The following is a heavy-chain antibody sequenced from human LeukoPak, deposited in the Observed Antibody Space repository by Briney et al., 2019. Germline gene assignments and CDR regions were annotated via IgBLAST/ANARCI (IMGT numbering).Heavy chain of an antibody. CDR3: GRDRPCFGELSYY. CDR2: IKQDGSEK. CDR1: GLSFISYW. J-gene: IGHJ4*02. Sequence: PGGSLRLSCSASGLSFISYWMSWVRQAAGKGLEWVANIKQDGSEKYYVDSVKGRFTISRDNAKNSLYLQMNSRRAEDTAVYYCGRDRPCFGELSYYWGQGTLVSVSS. V-gene: IGHV3-7*01. D-gene: IGHD3-10*01.